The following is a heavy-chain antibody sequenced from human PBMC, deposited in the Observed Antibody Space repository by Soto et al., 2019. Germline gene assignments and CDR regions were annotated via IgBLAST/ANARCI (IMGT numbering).Heavy chain of an antibody. CDR1: GDSISSSSYY. Sequence: QLQLQESGPGLVKPSETLSLTCTVSGDSISSSSYYWGWIRQPPGKGLEWIGSIDYSGRRYYNPSLKTRVTMSVDTSKNQFSLNLSSVTAADTAVYFCARLVKGTYCPYYFDYWGQGTLVTVSS. CDR2: IDYSGRR. J-gene: IGHJ4*02. V-gene: IGHV4-39*01. D-gene: IGHD3-10*01. CDR3: ARLVKGTYCPYYFDY.